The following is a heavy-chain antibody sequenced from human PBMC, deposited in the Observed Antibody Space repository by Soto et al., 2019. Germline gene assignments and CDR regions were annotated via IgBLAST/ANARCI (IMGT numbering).Heavy chain of an antibody. V-gene: IGHV1-69*19. CDR2: SSRMFGAV. CDR1: GGTFNTYA. CDR3: AREVQVHTPDVVY. D-gene: IGHD3-10*01. J-gene: IGHJ4*02. Sequence: QVQLVQSGAEMKKPGSSVKVSCPSSGGTFNTYAINWVRQAPGQGAEWRGDSSRMFGAVNYAPKFQGRVTITAVESKGTSYMQLSSLTSEDTAIYFCAREVQVHTPDVVYWGQGTLVTVSS.